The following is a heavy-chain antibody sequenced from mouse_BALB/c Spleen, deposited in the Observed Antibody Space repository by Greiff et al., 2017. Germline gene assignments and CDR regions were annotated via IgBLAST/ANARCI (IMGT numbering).Heavy chain of an antibody. CDR1: GYTFTSYW. D-gene: IGHD2-4*01. V-gene: IGHV1-7*01. CDR2: INPSTGYT. Sequence: QVQLQQSGAELAKPGASVKMSCKASGYTFTSYWMHWVKQRPGQGLEWIGYINPSTGYTEYNQKFKDKATLTADKSSSTAYMQLSSLTSEDSAVYYCARSGLRQGAWFAYWGQGTLVTVSA. J-gene: IGHJ3*01. CDR3: ARSGLRQGAWFAY.